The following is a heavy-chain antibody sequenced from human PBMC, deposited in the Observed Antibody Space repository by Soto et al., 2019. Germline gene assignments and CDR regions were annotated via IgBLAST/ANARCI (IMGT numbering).Heavy chain of an antibody. CDR2: INHSGST. CDR1: GGSFSGYY. CDR3: TRDHQSTLDYYFGY. V-gene: IGHV4-34*01. J-gene: IGHJ4*02. D-gene: IGHD3-10*01. Sequence: SETLSLTCAVYGGSFSGYYWSWIRQPPGKGLEWIGEINHSGSTNYNPSLKSRVTISVDTSKNQFSLKLSSVTAADTAVYYCTRDHQSTLDYYFGYWGQGALVTVSS.